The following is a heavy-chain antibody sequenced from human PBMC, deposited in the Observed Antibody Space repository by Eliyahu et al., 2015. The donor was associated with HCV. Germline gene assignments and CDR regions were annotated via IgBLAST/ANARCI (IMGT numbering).Heavy chain of an antibody. J-gene: IGHJ4*02. CDR3: STSAADRTALAKPFDY. V-gene: IGHV1-69*01. CDR2: IIPIXGTA. D-gene: IGHD5-18*01. Sequence: QVQLVQSGAEVKKPGSSXKVSCKASGGTFSKYSFXXVRQAPGQGLEXVGGIIPIXGTANYAQKLQGRVTITADESTTTVFMDLSSLRSEDTAVYYCSTSAADRTALAKPFDYWGQGTLVTVSS. CDR1: GGTFSKYS.